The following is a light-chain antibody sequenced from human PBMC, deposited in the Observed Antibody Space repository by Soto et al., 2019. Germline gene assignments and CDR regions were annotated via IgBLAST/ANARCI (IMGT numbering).Light chain of an antibody. CDR2: EIS. J-gene: IGLJ2*01. Sequence: QSALTQPPSVSGSPGQSVTISCTGTSSDVGSYNRVSWYQKPPGTAPKLMIYEISNRPSGVPGRFTGSKSGNTASLTISGLQAEDEADYYCSSYTSSSTLVFGGGTKLTVL. V-gene: IGLV2-18*02. CDR1: SSDVGSYNR. CDR3: SSYTSSSTLV.